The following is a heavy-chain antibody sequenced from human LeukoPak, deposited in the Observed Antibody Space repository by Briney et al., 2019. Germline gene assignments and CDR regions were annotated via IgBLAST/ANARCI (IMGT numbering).Heavy chain of an antibody. CDR1: GYTFTSYG. CDR2: ISAYKGNT. D-gene: IGHD2-15*01. CDR3: ARVGGYCSGGSCYLLNYYYYYMDV. V-gene: IGHV1-18*01. Sequence: VASVKVSCKASGYTFTSYGISWVRQAPGQGSEGMGWISAYKGNTKYAQKLQGRVTMTTDTSTSTAYMEMRSLRSDDTAVYYCARVGGYCSGGSCYLLNYYYYYMDVGGKGTTVTVSS. J-gene: IGHJ6*03.